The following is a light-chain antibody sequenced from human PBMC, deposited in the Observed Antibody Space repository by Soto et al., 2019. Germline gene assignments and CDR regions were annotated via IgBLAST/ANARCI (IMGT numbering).Light chain of an antibody. Sequence: ESVLTQSAGTLSLSTGGRVTLSCRASQSVSSRYLAWFQQKPGQAPRLLIYGASSRAAGIPDRFSGGGSGTDFTLTISRLEPEDFAVYYCQQFGNIITFGQGTRLEIK. CDR1: QSVSSRY. V-gene: IGKV3-20*01. J-gene: IGKJ5*01. CDR2: GAS. CDR3: QQFGNIIT.